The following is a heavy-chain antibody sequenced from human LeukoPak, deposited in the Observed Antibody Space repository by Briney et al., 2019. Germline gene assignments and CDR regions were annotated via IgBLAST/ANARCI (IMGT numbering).Heavy chain of an antibody. J-gene: IGHJ5*02. D-gene: IGHD6-13*01. CDR3: AREATGYSSSWYWFDP. V-gene: IGHV1-69*13. CDR2: IIPIFGTA. CDR1: GGTFSSYA. Sequence: SVKVSCKASGGTFSSYAISCVRQAPGQGLEWMGGIIPIFGTANYAQKFQGRVTITADESTSAAYMELSSLRSEDTAVYYCAREATGYSSSWYWFDPWGQGTLVTVSS.